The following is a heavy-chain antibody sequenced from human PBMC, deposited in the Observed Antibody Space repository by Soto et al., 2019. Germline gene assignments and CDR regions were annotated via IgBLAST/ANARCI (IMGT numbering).Heavy chain of an antibody. CDR1: GFTFSSYG. V-gene: IGHV3-30*18. J-gene: IGHJ6*02. D-gene: IGHD2-8*01. CDR3: AKLYEYYYYGMDV. CDR2: ISYDGSNK. Sequence: GGSLRLSCAASGFTFSSYGTHWVRQAPGKGLEWVAVISYDGSNKYYADSVKGRFTISRDNSKNTLYLQMNSLRAEDTAVYYCAKLYEYYYYGMDVWGQGTTVTVSS.